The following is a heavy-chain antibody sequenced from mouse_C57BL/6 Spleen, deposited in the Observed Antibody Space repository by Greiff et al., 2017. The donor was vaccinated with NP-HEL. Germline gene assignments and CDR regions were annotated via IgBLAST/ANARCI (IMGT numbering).Heavy chain of an antibody. CDR1: GYSFTGYY. CDR2: INPSTGGT. D-gene: IGHD2-4*01. J-gene: IGHJ4*01. CDR3: ARKEYDYEVYYAMDY. V-gene: IGHV1-42*01. Sequence: EVKLVESGPELVKPGASVKISCKASGYSFTGYYMNWVKQSPEKSLEWIGEINPSTGGTTYNQKFKAKATLTVDKSSSTAYMQLKSLTSEDSAVYYCARKEYDYEVYYAMDYWGQGTSVTVSS.